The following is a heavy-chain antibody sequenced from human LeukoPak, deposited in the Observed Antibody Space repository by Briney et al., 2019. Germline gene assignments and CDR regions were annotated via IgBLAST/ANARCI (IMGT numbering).Heavy chain of an antibody. V-gene: IGHV4-39*07. D-gene: IGHD1-26*01. CDR3: ARSKNGKCDY. CDR1: GDSISSSGYY. J-gene: IGHJ4*02. CDR2: MYYGGNT. Sequence: SETLSLTCSVSGDSISSSGYYWGWIRQPPGKGLEWIGSMYYGGNTYYNASLKSRVTISVDTSKNLFSLKLNSVTAEDTGVYYCARSKNGKCDYWGQGTLVTVSS.